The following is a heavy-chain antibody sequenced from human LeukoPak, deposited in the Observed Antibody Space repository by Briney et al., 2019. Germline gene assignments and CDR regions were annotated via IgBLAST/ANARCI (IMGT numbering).Heavy chain of an antibody. CDR2: ISYDGSNK. J-gene: IGHJ4*02. Sequence: PGGSLRLSCAASGFTFSSYAMHWVRQAPGKGLEWVAVISYDGSNKYYADSVKGRFTISRDNSKNTLYLQMNSLRAEDTAVYYCAKIYDSSGYLPTPADYWGQGTLVTVSS. V-gene: IGHV3-30*18. D-gene: IGHD3-22*01. CDR3: AKIYDSSGYLPTPADY. CDR1: GFTFSSYA.